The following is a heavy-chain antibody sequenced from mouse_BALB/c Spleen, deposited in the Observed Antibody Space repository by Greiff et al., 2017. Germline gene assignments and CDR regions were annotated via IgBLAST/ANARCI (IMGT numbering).Heavy chain of an antibody. V-gene: IGHV1-87*01. CDR1: GYTFTSYW. J-gene: IGHJ1*01. D-gene: IGHD2-14*01. CDR2: IYPGDGDT. Sequence: VKLVESGAELARPGASVKLSCKASGYTFTSYWMQWVKQRPGQGLEWIGAIYPGDGDTRYTQKFKGKATLTADKSSSTAYMQLSSLASEDSAVYYCAIRGAYYRPYWYFDVWGAGTTVTVSS. CDR3: AIRGAYYRPYWYFDV.